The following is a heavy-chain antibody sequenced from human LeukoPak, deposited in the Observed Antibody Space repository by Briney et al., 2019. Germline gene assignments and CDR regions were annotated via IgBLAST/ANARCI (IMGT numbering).Heavy chain of an antibody. CDR1: GYSFTSYW. CDR3: ARTPQGLEPHFSDY. J-gene: IGHJ4*02. Sequence: GESLKISYKGFGYSFTSYWIGWVRQMPGKGLEWMGIIYPGDSETRYSPSFQGQVTISADKSISTAYLQWSSLKASDTAMYYCARTPQGLEPHFSDYWGQGTLVTVSS. V-gene: IGHV5-51*01. D-gene: IGHD1-1*01. CDR2: IYPGDSET.